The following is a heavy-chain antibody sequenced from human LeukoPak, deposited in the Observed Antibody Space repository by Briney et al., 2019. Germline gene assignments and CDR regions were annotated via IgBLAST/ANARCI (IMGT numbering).Heavy chain of an antibody. J-gene: IGHJ4*02. D-gene: IGHD6-6*01. CDR3: ARHTKYSTSSRVFDY. V-gene: IGHV5-51*01. CDR1: GYSFTNDW. Sequence: GESLKISCKGSGYSFTNDWIGWVRQMPGKGLEWMGIIYPGDSNTRYNPSFQGQVTITADKSISTAYLQWSSLKASDTAKYYCARHTKYSTSSRVFDYWGQGTLVTVSS. CDR2: IYPGDSNT.